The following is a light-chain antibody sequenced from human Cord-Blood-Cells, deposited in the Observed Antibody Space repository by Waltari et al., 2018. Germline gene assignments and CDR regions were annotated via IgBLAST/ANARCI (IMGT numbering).Light chain of an antibody. CDR3: SSYTSSSTLV. J-gene: IGLJ1*01. CDR1: SSDVGGYNY. CDR2: DVS. V-gene: IGLV2-14*01. Sequence: QSALTQPASVSGSPGQSITISCTGTSSDVGGYNYVSWYQQHPGKAPKLRIYDVSNRPPGVSNRFSGSKSGNTASLTISGLQAEDEADYYCSSYTSSSTLVFGTGTKVTVL.